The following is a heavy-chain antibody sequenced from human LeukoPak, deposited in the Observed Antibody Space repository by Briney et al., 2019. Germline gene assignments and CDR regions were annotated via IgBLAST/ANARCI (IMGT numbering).Heavy chain of an antibody. CDR1: GFTFSSYS. CDR2: ISSSSSYI. Sequence: GGSLRLSCAASGFTFSSYSMNWVRQAPGKGLGWVSSISSSSSYIYYADSVKGRFTISRDNAKNSLYLQMNSLRAEDAAVYYCASPGDYVWGSYRGPLDYWGQGTLVTVSS. J-gene: IGHJ4*02. CDR3: ASPGDYVWGSYRGPLDY. D-gene: IGHD3-16*02. V-gene: IGHV3-21*01.